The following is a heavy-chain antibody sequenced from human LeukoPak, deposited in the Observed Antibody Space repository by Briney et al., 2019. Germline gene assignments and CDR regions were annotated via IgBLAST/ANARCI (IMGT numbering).Heavy chain of an antibody. CDR1: GGTFSTYG. V-gene: IGHV1-69*04. Sequence: SVKVSCKASGGTFSTYGISWVRQAPGQGLEWMGRIIPTLDTVKSAQKFRGRLTISADKSSNTAYMELSSLRSDDTAMYFCARWRLSGDALTTYHYKTVIDNYFDPWGQGTLVTVSS. D-gene: IGHD3-16*02. J-gene: IGHJ5*02. CDR2: IIPTLDTV. CDR3: ARWRLSGDALTTYHYKTVIDNYFDP.